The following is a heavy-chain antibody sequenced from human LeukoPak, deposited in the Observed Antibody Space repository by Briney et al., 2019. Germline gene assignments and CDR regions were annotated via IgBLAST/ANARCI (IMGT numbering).Heavy chain of an antibody. V-gene: IGHV3-48*01. Sequence: PGGSLRLSCAASGFTFSSYSMNWVRQAPGKGLEWVSYISSSSSTIYYADSVKGRFTISRDNAKNSLYLQMNSLRAEDTAVYYCARGVPSHYSNYPDFDYWGQGTLVTVSS. D-gene: IGHD4-11*01. CDR1: GFTFSSYS. J-gene: IGHJ4*02. CDR3: ARGVPSHYSNYPDFDY. CDR2: ISSSSSTI.